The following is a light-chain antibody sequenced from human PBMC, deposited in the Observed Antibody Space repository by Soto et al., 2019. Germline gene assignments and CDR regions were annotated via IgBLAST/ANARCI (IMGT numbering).Light chain of an antibody. J-gene: IGKJ4*01. V-gene: IGKV1-33*01. Sequence: DIQMTQSPSSLSASVGDRVTITCQASQDISNYLNWYQQQPGKAPKLLIYDASNLETGVPSRFSGSGSGTDFTFTISSLQPEDIATYYCQQYGNLPLTVGGGTRVEIK. CDR1: QDISNY. CDR3: QQYGNLPLT. CDR2: DAS.